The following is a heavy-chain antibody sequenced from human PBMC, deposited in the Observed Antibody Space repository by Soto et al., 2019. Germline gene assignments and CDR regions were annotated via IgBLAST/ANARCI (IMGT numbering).Heavy chain of an antibody. Sequence: EVQLVESGGGLVQPGGSLRLSCAASGFTFSSYWMHWVRQAPGKGLVWVSRINSDGSSTSYADSVKGRFTISRDTAKNTLYLRVNSLRAEDTAVYYCARVYCSGGSCSPLDYWGQGTLVTVSS. J-gene: IGHJ4*02. CDR1: GFTFSSYW. CDR3: ARVYCSGGSCSPLDY. D-gene: IGHD2-15*01. CDR2: INSDGSST. V-gene: IGHV3-74*01.